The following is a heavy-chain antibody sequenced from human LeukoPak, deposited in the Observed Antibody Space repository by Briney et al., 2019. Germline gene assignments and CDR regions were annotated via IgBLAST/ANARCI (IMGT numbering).Heavy chain of an antibody. CDR2: TTTTSTYI. V-gene: IGHV3-21*01. CDR1: GFTFSTYS. J-gene: IGHJ3*01. Sequence: GGSLRLSCAASGFTFSTYSMNWVRQAPGKGLEWLSSTTTTSTYIYYADSVKGRFTISRDNAANSLYLQMNSLRAEDTAVYYCARDVEFEYTGTKLAFDLWGRGTMVTVSS. CDR3: ARDVEFEYTGTKLAFDL. D-gene: IGHD1-26*01.